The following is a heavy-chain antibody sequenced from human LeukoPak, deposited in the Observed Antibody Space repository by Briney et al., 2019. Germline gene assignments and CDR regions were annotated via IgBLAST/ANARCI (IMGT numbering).Heavy chain of an antibody. Sequence: PGGSLRLSCAASGFTLDDYAMHWVRQAPGKGLEWVSGISWNSGSIGYADSVKGRFTISRDNAKNSLYLQVNSLRAEDMALYYCAKGASFGVADGLDYWGQGTLVTVSS. V-gene: IGHV3-9*03. J-gene: IGHJ4*02. D-gene: IGHD3-3*01. CDR2: ISWNSGSI. CDR3: AKGASFGVADGLDY. CDR1: GFTLDDYA.